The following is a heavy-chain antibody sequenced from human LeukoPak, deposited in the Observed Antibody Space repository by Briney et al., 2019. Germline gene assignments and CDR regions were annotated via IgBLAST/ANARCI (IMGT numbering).Heavy chain of an antibody. CDR1: GITFSTYW. D-gene: IGHD3-22*01. Sequence: PGGSLRLSCAASGITFSTYWMSGVREAPGKGLEGLANIKQEGSEKYYVDSGKGRFTISRDNAKNSLYLQMNSLRAEDTAVYYCARDLYYDSSGYSDYWGQGTLVTVSS. J-gene: IGHJ4*02. CDR2: IKQEGSEK. V-gene: IGHV3-7*01. CDR3: ARDLYYDSSGYSDY.